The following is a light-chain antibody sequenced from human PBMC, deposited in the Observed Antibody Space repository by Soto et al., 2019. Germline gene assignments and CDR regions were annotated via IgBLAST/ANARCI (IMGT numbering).Light chain of an antibody. Sequence: EIVMTQSPATLSVSPGERATLSCRASQCVGRNLAWYQQKPGQAPRLLIYGASTRATGIPARFSGSGSGTEFTLTISSLQSEDVAIYSCQQYNHWPPLTFGGGTKVEIK. CDR3: QQYNHWPPLT. CDR1: QCVGRN. CDR2: GAS. J-gene: IGKJ4*01. V-gene: IGKV3-15*01.